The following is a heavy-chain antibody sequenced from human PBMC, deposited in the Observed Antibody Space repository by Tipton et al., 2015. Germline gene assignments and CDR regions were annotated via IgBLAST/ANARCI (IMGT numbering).Heavy chain of an antibody. CDR2: INQDGSWK. CDR1: GFTFSSHY. V-gene: IGHV3-7*01. Sequence: GSLRLSRAASGFTFSSHYMSWVRQGPGKGLEWVANINQDGSWKHHVDSVRGRFTVSRDNAGNSLYLQMNSLRAEDTAVYYCVREVGYWGRGTLVTVSS. CDR3: VREVGY. J-gene: IGHJ4*02.